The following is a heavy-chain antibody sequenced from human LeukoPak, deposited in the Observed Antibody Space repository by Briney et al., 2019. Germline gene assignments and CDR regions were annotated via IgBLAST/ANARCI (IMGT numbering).Heavy chain of an antibody. Sequence: ASVKVSCKASGYTFTSYDIHWVRQATGQGLEWMGWMNPNSGNTGYAQKFQGRVTMTRNTSISTAYMELSSLRSEDTAVYYCARGPNHYDFWSGYYAENWFDPWGQGTLVTVSS. CDR2: MNPNSGNT. CDR3: ARGPNHYDFWSGYYAENWFDP. CDR1: GYTFTSYD. V-gene: IGHV1-8*01. D-gene: IGHD3-3*01. J-gene: IGHJ5*02.